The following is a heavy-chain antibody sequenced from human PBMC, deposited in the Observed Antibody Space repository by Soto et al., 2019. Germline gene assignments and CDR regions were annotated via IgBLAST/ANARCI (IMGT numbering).Heavy chain of an antibody. J-gene: IGHJ4*02. V-gene: IGHV3-23*01. D-gene: IGHD3-3*01. CDR3: AKRKGLRFLEWTYFDY. CDR2: ISGSGGST. CDR1: GFTFSSYA. Sequence: EVQLLESGGGLVQPGGSLRLSCAASGFTFSSYAMSWVRQAPGKGLEWVSAISGSGGSTYYADSVKGRFTISRDNSKNTLYLQMNSLRAEDTAVYYCAKRKGLRFLEWTYFDYWGQGTLVTVSS.